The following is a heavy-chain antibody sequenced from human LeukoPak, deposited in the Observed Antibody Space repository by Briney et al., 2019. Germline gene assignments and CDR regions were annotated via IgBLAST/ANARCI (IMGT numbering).Heavy chain of an antibody. CDR2: INAGNGNT. D-gene: IGHD4-17*01. CDR3: AREAYGDPNFDY. V-gene: IGHV1-3*01. J-gene: IGHJ4*02. CDR1: GYTFTSYA. Sequence: GASVKVSCKASGYTFTSYAMRWVRQAPGQRLEWMGWINAGNGNTKYSQKFQGRVTITRDTSASTAYMELSSLRSEDTAVYYCAREAYGDPNFDYWGQGTLVTVSS.